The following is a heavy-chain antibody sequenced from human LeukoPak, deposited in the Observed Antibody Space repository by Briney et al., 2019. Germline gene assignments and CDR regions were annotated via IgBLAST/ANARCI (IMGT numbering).Heavy chain of an antibody. D-gene: IGHD2-15*01. V-gene: IGHV3-49*05. Sequence: KPGRSLRLSCTASGFTFGGYAMSWFRQAPGEGLEGVGFIRSKAHGGTTEYAASVKGRFTISRDDSKSIAYLQMDSLKTEDTAVYYCTRAGRYCSGGSCYSFYWGQGTLVTVSS. CDR3: TRAGRYCSGGSCYSFY. J-gene: IGHJ4*02. CDR2: IRSKAHGGTT. CDR1: GFTFGGYA.